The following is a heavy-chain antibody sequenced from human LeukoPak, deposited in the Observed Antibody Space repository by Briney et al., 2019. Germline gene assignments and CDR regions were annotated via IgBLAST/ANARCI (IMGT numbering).Heavy chain of an antibody. CDR3: ARVVVPAAMAHSDY. CDR1: GYTFTGYY. J-gene: IGHJ4*02. Sequence: ASVKVSCKASGYTFTGYYMHWVRQAPGQGLEWMGWINPNSGGTNYAQKFQGRVTMTRDTSISTAYMELSRLRSDDTAVYYCARVVVPAAMAHSDYWGQGTLVTVSS. V-gene: IGHV1-2*02. CDR2: INPNSGGT. D-gene: IGHD2-2*01.